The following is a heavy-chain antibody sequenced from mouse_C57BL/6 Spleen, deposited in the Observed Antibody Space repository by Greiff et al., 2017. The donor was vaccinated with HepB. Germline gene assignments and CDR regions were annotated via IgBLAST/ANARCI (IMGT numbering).Heavy chain of an antibody. J-gene: IGHJ1*03. CDR3: ARDAYGSPWYFDV. CDR1: GYTFTSYW. V-gene: IGHV1-52*01. Sequence: QVQLQQPGAELVRPGSSVKLSCKASGYTFTSYWMHWVKQRPIQGLEWIGNIDPSDSETHYNQKFKDKATLTVDKSSSTADMQISSLTSEDSAVYDCARDAYGSPWYFDVWGTGTTVTVA. CDR2: IDPSDSET. D-gene: IGHD1-1*01.